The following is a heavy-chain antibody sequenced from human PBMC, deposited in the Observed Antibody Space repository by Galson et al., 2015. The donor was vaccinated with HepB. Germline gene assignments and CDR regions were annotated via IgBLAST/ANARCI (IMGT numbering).Heavy chain of an antibody. J-gene: IGHJ4*02. CDR3: AKDRNARDYDLLAGLDY. CDR1: GFTFSSYT. Sequence: SLRPSCAASGFTFSSYTMNWVRQAPGKGLEWVSSISSSGSYRYYADSVMGRFSISRDNAKNSLFLRMSNLRAEDTALYYCAKDRNARDYDLLAGLDYWGQGIMVTVSS. CDR2: ISSSGSYR. V-gene: IGHV3-21*01. D-gene: IGHD3-9*01.